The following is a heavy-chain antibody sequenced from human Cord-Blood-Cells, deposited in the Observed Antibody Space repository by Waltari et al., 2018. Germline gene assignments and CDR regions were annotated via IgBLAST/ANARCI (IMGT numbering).Heavy chain of an antibody. CDR1: GGSISSGDYY. CDR3: ARVGPADRYCSGGSCYSGAFDI. V-gene: IGHV4-30-4*01. J-gene: IGHJ3*02. Sequence: QVQLQESGPGLVKPSQTLSLTCTVSGGSISSGDYYWSWIRQPPGTGLEWIGYIYYSGSTYYNPSLKSRVTISVDTSKNQFSLKLSSVTATDTAVYYCARVGPADRYCSGGSCYSGAFDIWGQGTMVTVSS. D-gene: IGHD2-15*01. CDR2: IYYSGST.